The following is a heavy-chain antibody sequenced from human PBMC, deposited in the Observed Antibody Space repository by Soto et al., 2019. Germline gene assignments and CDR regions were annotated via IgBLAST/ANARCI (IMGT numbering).Heavy chain of an antibody. CDR3: ARDPDRSGLPGW. CDR1: GGTFSSYT. J-gene: IGHJ4*02. Sequence: QVQLVQSGAEVKKPGSSVKVSCKASGGTFSSYTISWVRQAPGQGLEWMGRIIPILGIANYAQKFQGRVTITADKSTSTAYMELSSLRSEDTAMYYCARDPDRSGLPGWWGQGTLVTVSS. D-gene: IGHD3-3*01. V-gene: IGHV1-69*08. CDR2: IIPILGIA.